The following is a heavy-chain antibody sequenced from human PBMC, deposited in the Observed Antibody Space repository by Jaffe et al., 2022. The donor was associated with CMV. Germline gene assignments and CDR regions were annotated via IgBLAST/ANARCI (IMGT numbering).Heavy chain of an antibody. CDR3: TRHGEVRGVIEDY. J-gene: IGHJ4*02. Sequence: EVQLVESGGGLVQPGGSLKLSCAASGFTFSGSAMHWVRQASGKGLEWVGRIRSKANSYATAYAASVKGRFTISRDDSKNTAYLQMNSLKTEDTAVYYCTRHGEVRGVIEDYWGQGTLVTVSS. V-gene: IGHV3-73*02. CDR1: GFTFSGSA. CDR2: IRSKANSYAT. D-gene: IGHD3-10*01.